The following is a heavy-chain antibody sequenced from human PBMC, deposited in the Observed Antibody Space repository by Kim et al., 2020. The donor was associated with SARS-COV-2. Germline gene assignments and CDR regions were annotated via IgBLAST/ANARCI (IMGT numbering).Heavy chain of an antibody. CDR2: ISWDGGST. CDR3: ARTQTIVATINDAFDI. Sequence: GGSLRLSCAASGFTFDDYTMHWVRQAPGKGLEWVSLISWDGGSTYYADSVKGRFTISRDNSKNSLYLQMNSLRTEDTALYYCARTQTIVATINDAFDIWGQGTMVTVYS. J-gene: IGHJ3*02. V-gene: IGHV3-43*01. D-gene: IGHD5-12*01. CDR1: GFTFDDYT.